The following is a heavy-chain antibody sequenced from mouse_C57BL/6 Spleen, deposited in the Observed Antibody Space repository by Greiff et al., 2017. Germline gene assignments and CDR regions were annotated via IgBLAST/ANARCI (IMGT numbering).Heavy chain of an antibody. J-gene: IGHJ4*01. D-gene: IGHD5-1*01. CDR3: AREGSNYAMDY. CDR2: ISYDGSN. CDR1: GYSITSGYY. V-gene: IGHV3-6*01. Sequence: EVKLQESGPGLVKPSQSLSLTCSVTGYSITSGYYWNWIRQFPGNKLEWMGDISYDGSNNYNPSLKNRISITRDTSKNQFFLKLNSVTTEDTATYYCAREGSNYAMDYWDQGTSVTVSS.